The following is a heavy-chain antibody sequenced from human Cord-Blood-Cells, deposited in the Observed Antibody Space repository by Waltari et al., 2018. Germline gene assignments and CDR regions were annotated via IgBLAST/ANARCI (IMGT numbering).Heavy chain of an antibody. CDR3: ARSGGAARAFDI. CDR1: GGSFSGYY. V-gene: IGHV4-34*01. J-gene: IGHJ3*02. CDR2: INHSGSI. D-gene: IGHD6-6*01. Sequence: QVQLQQWGAGLLKPSETLSLTCAVYGGSFSGYYWSWIRQAQRKGVEWIGEINHSGSINDSPSRKSRVTISVDTAKNQFSLKLSSVTAADTAVYYCARSGGAARAFDIWGQGTMVTVSS.